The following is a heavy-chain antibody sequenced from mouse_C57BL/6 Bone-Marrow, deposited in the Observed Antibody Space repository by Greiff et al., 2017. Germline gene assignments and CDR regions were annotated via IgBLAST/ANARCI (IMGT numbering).Heavy chain of an antibody. D-gene: IGHD2-5*01. J-gene: IGHJ4*01. CDR2: ISYDGSN. CDR1: GYSITSGYY. V-gene: IGHV3-6*01. CDR3: ASSNYPSAMDY. Sequence: ESGPGLVKPSQSLSLTCSVTGYSITSGYYWNWIRQFPGNKLEWMGYISYDGSNNYNPSLKNRISITRDTSKNQFFLKLNSVTTEDTATYYCASSNYPSAMDYWGQGTSVTVSS.